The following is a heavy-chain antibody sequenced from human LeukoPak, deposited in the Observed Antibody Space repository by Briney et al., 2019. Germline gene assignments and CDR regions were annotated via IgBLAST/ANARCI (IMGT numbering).Heavy chain of an antibody. CDR3: CTGAGSGWVGVGAFDI. CDR1: GFTFSSYA. D-gene: IGHD6-19*01. V-gene: IGHV3-23*01. Sequence: GRSLRLSCEASGFTFSSYAMTWVRQAPGKGLEWVSSISGSGGSTYSADSVKGRFTISRDSSKNTLYLQMTSLTAEDTAVYYCCTGAGSGWVGVGAFDIWGQRTMVTVSS. J-gene: IGHJ3*02. CDR2: ISGSGGST.